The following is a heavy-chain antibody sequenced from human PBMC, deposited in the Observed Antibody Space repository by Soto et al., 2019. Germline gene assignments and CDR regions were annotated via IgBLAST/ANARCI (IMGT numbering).Heavy chain of an antibody. CDR1: GFTFDDYA. J-gene: IGHJ3*02. CDR3: AKDMDGDCSGGSCYSEGAFDI. Sequence: GGSLRLSCAASGFTFDDYAMHWVRQAPGKGLEWVSLISGDGGSTYYADSVKGRFTISRDNSKNSLYLQMNSLRTEDTALYYCAKDMDGDCSGGSCYSEGAFDIWGQRTMVTVSS. CDR2: ISGDGGST. V-gene: IGHV3-43*02. D-gene: IGHD2-15*01.